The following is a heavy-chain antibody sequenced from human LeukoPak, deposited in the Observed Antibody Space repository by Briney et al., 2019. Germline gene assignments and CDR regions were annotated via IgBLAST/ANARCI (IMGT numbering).Heavy chain of an antibody. CDR3: ARDRYYSISSLDY. Sequence: ASVKVSCKASGYTFTGYYMHWVRQAPGQGLEWMGWINPNSGGTNYAQKFQGRVTMTRDTSISIAYMELSRLKSDDTADYYCARDRYYSISSLDYWGQGTLVTVSS. CDR2: INPNSGGT. CDR1: GYTFTGYY. D-gene: IGHD6-6*01. J-gene: IGHJ4*02. V-gene: IGHV1-2*02.